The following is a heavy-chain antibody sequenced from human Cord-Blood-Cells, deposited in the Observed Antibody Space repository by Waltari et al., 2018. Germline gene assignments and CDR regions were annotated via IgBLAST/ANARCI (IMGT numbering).Heavy chain of an antibody. CDR3: ATDYRRYNWNFAGK. CDR2: FDPEDGET. V-gene: IGHV1-24*01. D-gene: IGHD1-7*01. CDR1: GYTLPELS. Sequence: QVQLVQSGAEVKKPGASVKVSCKVSGYTLPELSMHWVRPAPGKGLEGMGGFDPEDGETIYAQKFQGRVTMTEDTSTDTAYMELSSLRSEDTAVYYCATDYRRYNWNFAGKWGQGTLVTVSS. J-gene: IGHJ4*02.